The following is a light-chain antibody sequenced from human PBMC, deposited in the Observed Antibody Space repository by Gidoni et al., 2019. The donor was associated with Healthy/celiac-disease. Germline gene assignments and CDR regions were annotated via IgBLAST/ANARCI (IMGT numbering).Light chain of an antibody. Sequence: SYVLTQPPSVSVAPGKTARITCGGNNVGSKSVPWYKQKPGQAPGLVVYDDSDRPSGIPERFSGSNSGNTATLTISRVEAGDEADYYCQVWDSSSDHVVFGGGTKLTVL. V-gene: IGLV3-21*03. CDR2: DDS. J-gene: IGLJ2*01. CDR1: NVGSKS. CDR3: QVWDSSSDHVV.